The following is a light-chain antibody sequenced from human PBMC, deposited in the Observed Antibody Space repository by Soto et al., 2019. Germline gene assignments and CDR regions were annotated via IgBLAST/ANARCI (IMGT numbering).Light chain of an antibody. CDR1: QGIANF. J-gene: IGKJ3*01. CDR3: QQLNSFPIP. CDR2: GAS. V-gene: IGKV1-9*01. Sequence: IQLTQSPSSLSASVGDRVNISCRASQGIANFLAWYPQKPGKAPKLLIYGASTLHSGVPSRFSGSGSGTDFTLTISSLQPEDFATYYCQQLNSFPIPFGPGTKVYI.